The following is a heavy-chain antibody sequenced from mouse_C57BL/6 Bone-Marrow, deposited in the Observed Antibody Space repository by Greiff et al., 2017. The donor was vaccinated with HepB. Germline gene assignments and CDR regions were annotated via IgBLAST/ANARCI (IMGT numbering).Heavy chain of an antibody. CDR1: GFTFSDYG. V-gene: IGHV5-17*01. CDR3: ARSWFAY. Sequence: EVQVVESGGGLVKPGGSLKLSCAASGFTFSDYGMHWVCQAPEKGLEWVAYISSGSSTIYYADTVKGRFTISRDNAKNTLFLQMTSLRSEDTAMYYCARSWFAYWGQGTLVTVSA. J-gene: IGHJ3*01. CDR2: ISSGSSTI.